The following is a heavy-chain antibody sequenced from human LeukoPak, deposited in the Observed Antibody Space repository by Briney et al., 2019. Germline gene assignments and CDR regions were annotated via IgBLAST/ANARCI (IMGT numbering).Heavy chain of an antibody. CDR1: GFTFSSYG. J-gene: IGHJ4*02. D-gene: IGHD1-7*01. CDR2: ISYDGSNK. V-gene: IGHV3-30*03. Sequence: GGSLRLSCAASGFTFSSYGMHWVRQAPGKGLEWVAVISYDGSNKYYADSVKGRFSISRDNSKNTLFLQMNSLRGEDSALYYCARVRNWNYRDFDYWGQGTLVTVSS. CDR3: ARVRNWNYRDFDY.